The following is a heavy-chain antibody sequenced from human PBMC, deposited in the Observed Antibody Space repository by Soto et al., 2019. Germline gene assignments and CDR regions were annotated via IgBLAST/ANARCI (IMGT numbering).Heavy chain of an antibody. Sequence: GGSLRLSCAASGFTFSSYGMNWVRQAPGEGLEWVSYISSSSSTIYYADSVKGRFTISRDNAKNTLYLQMNSLRAEDTAVYYCAKYISYKHRDWFDPWGQGTLVTVS. CDR2: ISSSSSTI. V-gene: IGHV3-48*01. CDR3: AKYISYKHRDWFDP. J-gene: IGHJ5*02. D-gene: IGHD1-1*01. CDR1: GFTFSSYG.